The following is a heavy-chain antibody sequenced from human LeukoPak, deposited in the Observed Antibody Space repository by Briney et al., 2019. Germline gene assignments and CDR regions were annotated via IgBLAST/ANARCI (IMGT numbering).Heavy chain of an antibody. J-gene: IGHJ6*02. D-gene: IGHD3-22*01. CDR1: GFTVSSNY. CDR2: IYSGGST. CDR3: ARGQSMMTPLITMIGGMDV. V-gene: IGHV3-53*01. Sequence: GGSLRLSCAASGFTVSSNYMSWVRQAPGKGLEWVSVIYSGGSTYYADSVKGRFTISRDNSKNTLYLQMNSLRAEDTAVYYCARGQSMMTPLITMIGGMDVWGQGTTVTVSS.